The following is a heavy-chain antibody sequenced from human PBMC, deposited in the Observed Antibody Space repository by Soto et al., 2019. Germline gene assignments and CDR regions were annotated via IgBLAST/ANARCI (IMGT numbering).Heavy chain of an antibody. V-gene: IGHV4-61*01. CDR2: IYHSGST. CDR3: AGYNWNYYFDP. J-gene: IGHJ5*02. D-gene: IGHD1-7*01. Sequence: SETLSLTCTVSGGSVRDGSYYWAWLRQPPGKGLEWIGHIYHSGSTIYNPSLKSRATISIDTSKSQFSLNLNSMTAADTAVYYCAGYNWNYYFDPWGQGTLVTVSS. CDR1: GGSVRDGSYY.